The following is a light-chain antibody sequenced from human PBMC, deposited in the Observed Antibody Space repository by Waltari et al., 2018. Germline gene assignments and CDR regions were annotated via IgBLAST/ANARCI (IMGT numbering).Light chain of an antibody. CDR1: SSDLGGYNY. Sequence: QSALTQPASVSGSPGQSITISCTGTSSDLGGYNYVSWYQPHPGKAPKLMIYDVSNRPSGDSNRFSGSKSGNTASLTISGLQAEDEADYYCSSYTSSSSVVFGGGTKLTVL. V-gene: IGLV2-14*03. CDR2: DVS. J-gene: IGLJ2*01. CDR3: SSYTSSSSVV.